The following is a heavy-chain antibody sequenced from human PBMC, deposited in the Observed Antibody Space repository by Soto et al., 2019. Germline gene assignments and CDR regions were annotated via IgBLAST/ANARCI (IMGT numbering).Heavy chain of an antibody. CDR1: GGSVSNGMYY. CDR2: VYCTGTT. CDR3: TRYCNTSDCRYIYYFAY. V-gene: IGHV4-61*01. Sequence: SETLSLTCTVSGGSVSNGMYYWSWNRQPPGKGLEWIGNVYCTGTTIYNRSLKSRVTMSVDTYKDQFFLKLTSVTAADTAVYYCTRYCNTSDCRYIYYFAYLGLGTLVTVSS. D-gene: IGHD2-15*01. J-gene: IGHJ4*02.